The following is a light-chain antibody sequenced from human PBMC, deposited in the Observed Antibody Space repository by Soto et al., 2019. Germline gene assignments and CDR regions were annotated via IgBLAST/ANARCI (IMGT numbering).Light chain of an antibody. CDR1: NSDVGGYNY. CDR3: TSYAGSTVV. J-gene: IGLJ2*01. CDR2: EVS. V-gene: IGLV2-8*01. Sequence: QSVLTQPPSASGSPGQSVTISCTGTNSDVGGYNYVSWYQQHPGEAPKLMIYEVSKRPSGVPDRFSGSKSGNTASLTVSGLQAEEEADYYCTSYAGSTVVFGGGTKVPVL.